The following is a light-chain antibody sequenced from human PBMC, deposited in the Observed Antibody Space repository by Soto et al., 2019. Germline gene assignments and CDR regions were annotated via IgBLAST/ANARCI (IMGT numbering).Light chain of an antibody. Sequence: DIQMTQSPSSLAASLGDRITISCRASQSISSYLNWYYQKPGKAPKLLIYAASTLQSGVPSRFSGSGSETDFTLTISRLEPEDFAVYYCQQYGSSPWTFGQGTKVDIK. CDR2: AAS. CDR3: QQYGSSPWT. CDR1: QSISSY. J-gene: IGKJ1*01. V-gene: IGKV1-39*01.